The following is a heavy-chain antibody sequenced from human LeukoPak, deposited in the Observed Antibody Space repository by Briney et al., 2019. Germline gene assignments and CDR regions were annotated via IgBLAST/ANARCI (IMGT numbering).Heavy chain of an antibody. CDR1: GFTFSSYW. D-gene: IGHD5-18*01. CDR2: INSDGSST. V-gene: IGHV3-74*01. Sequence: GGSLRLSCAASGFTFSSYWMHWVRQAPGKGLVWVSRINSDGSSTSYADSVKGRFTISRDNAKNTLYLQMNGLRAEDTAVYYCAREGYSYVSFDYWGQGTLVTVSS. CDR3: AREGYSYVSFDY. J-gene: IGHJ4*02.